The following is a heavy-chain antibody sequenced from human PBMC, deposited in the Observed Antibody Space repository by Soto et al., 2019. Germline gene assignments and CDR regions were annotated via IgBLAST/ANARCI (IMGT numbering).Heavy chain of an antibody. D-gene: IGHD5-12*01. Sequence: GGSLRLSCKGSGYSFTSYWIGWVRQMPGKGLEWMGIIYPGDSDTRYSPSFQGQVTISADKSISTAYLQWSGLKASDTAMYYCARSDRDGYKTPWRPWGQGTLVTVSS. V-gene: IGHV5-51*01. CDR1: GYSFTSYW. J-gene: IGHJ5*02. CDR2: IYPGDSDT. CDR3: ARSDRDGYKTPWRP.